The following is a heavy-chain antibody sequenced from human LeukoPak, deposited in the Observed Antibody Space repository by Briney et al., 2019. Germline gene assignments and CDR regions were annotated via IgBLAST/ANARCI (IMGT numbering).Heavy chain of an antibody. CDR2: IDWDDDK. CDR3: ARTLRDYYYDSSGYQGDFDY. CDR1: GFSLSTSGMC. Sequence: SGPTLVNPTQTLTLTCTFSGFSLSTSGMCVSWXXXXXXXXXXWLALIDWDDDKYYSTSLKNRLTISKDTSKNQVVLTMTNMDPVDTATYYCARTLRDYYYDSSGYQGDFDYWGQGTLVTVSS. J-gene: IGHJ4*02. D-gene: IGHD3-22*01. V-gene: IGHV2-70*01.